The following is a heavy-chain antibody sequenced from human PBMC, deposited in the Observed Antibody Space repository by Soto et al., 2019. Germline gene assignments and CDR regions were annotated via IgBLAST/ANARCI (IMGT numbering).Heavy chain of an antibody. CDR2: ISGSGGST. CDR3: AQDLIVRGSPAAKSTFDY. J-gene: IGHJ4*02. D-gene: IGHD3-10*01. V-gene: IGHV3-23*01. Sequence: EVQLFESGGGLVQPGGSLRLSCAASGFTFSSYAMSWVRQAPGKGLEWVSAISGSGGSTYYADSVKGRFTISRDNSKNPLYLQRNSRGAEDTAVYYCAQDLIVRGSPAAKSTFDYWGQGTLVTVSS. CDR1: GFTFSSYA.